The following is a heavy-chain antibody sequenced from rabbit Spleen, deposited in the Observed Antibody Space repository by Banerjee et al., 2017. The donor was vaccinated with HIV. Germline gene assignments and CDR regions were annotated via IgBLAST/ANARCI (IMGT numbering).Heavy chain of an antibody. V-gene: IGHV1S40*01. CDR3: ARDTASSFSSYGMDL. J-gene: IGHJ6*01. Sequence: QSLEESGGDLVKPGASLTLTCTASGFSFSSRYYICWVRQAPGKGLEWIACIYAGSSGITYYASWAKGRFTISKTSSTTVTLQMTSLTAADTATYFCARDTASSFSSYGMDLWGQGTLVTVS. CDR2: IYAGSSGIT. D-gene: IGHD8-1*01. CDR1: GFSFSSRYY.